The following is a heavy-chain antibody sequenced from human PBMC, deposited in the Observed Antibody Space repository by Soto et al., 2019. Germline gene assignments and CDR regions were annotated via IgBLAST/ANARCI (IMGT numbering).Heavy chain of an antibody. Sequence: SETLSLTCSVYGDSISNSGNYWGWIRRPPGKGLEWIGTMDYSGSTYYNPSLKSRVTISVDTSKNQFSLKLSSVTAADTAVYYCATRSTVTTSGAFDYWGQGTLVTVSS. CDR2: MDYSGST. D-gene: IGHD4-4*01. CDR3: ATRSTVTTSGAFDY. V-gene: IGHV4-39*01. CDR1: GDSISNSGNY. J-gene: IGHJ4*02.